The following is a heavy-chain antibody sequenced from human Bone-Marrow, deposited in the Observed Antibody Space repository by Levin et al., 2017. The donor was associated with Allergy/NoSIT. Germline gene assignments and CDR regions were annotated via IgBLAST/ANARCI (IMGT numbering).Heavy chain of an antibody. J-gene: IGHJ4*02. D-gene: IGHD1-1*01. V-gene: IGHV1-46*01. CDR3: ATEFSGTCYFDY. CDR2: ITPSTGAT. CDR1: GYTFTSYL. Sequence: ASVKVSCKPSGYTFTSYLIHWVRQAPGQGLEWMGIITPSTGATSYAHKFRGRVTMTSDTSTSTVYMEVSSLRFEDTAVYYCATEFSGTCYFDYWGQGTLVTVSS.